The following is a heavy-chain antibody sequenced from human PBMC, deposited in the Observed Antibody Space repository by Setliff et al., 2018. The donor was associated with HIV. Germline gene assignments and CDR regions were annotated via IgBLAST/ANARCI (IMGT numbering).Heavy chain of an antibody. V-gene: IGHV1-18*01. CDR3: AKDRYYDSSGSPFDY. CDR2: ISPETGNT. J-gene: IGHJ4*02. D-gene: IGHD3-22*01. Sequence: ASVKVSCKTSGYTFISYGINWVRQAPGQGLEWMGWISPETGNTNYAQRFRGRVTMTSDTSTGTVYMELSSLRSEDTAVYYCAKDRYYDSSGSPFDYWGQGTLVTVSS. CDR1: GYTFISYG.